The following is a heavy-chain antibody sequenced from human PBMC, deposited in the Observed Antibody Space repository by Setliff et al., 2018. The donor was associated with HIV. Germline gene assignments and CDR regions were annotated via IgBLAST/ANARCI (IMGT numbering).Heavy chain of an antibody. CDR2: IYSDGTT. D-gene: IGHD4-17*01. CDR3: ARANYGFDY. Sequence: GGSLRLSCAASGFTVSSKYMTWVRQAPGKGLEGVSVIYSDGTTYYADSVKGRFTISRDNSKNTLFLQMNSLRVEDTAVYYCARANYGFDYWGQGTLVTVSS. V-gene: IGHV3-66*01. CDR1: GFTVSSKY. J-gene: IGHJ4*02.